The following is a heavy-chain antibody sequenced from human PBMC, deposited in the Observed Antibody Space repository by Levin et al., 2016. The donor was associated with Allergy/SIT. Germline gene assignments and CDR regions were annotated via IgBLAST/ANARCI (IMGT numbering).Heavy chain of an antibody. J-gene: IGHJ6*02. CDR3: ARDPLLNFGPVDTGTVGRLYYYGMDV. CDR1: GYTFTTYG. V-gene: IGHV1-18*01. D-gene: IGHD5-18*01. CDR2: ISGYNGNT. Sequence: ASVKVSCKASGYTFTTYGISWVRQAPGQGPEWMGWISGYNGNTNYAQKFQGRVTMTTDTSTSTAYMELRSLRSDDTAVYYCARDPLLNFGPVDTGTVGRLYYYGMDVWGQGTTVTVSS.